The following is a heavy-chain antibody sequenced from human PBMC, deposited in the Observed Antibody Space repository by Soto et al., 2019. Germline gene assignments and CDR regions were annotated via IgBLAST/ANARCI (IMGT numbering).Heavy chain of an antibody. V-gene: IGHV3-23*01. D-gene: IGHD3-10*01. CDR2: ISGSGGST. J-gene: IGHJ5*02. CDR3: ARGSSSGSGTYYNLGFFGP. Sequence: GGSLRLSCAASGFTFSSFAMTWVRQAPGKGLEWVSDISGSGGSTYYADSVKGRFTISRDNSKNTLYLQMNSLRAEDTANYYCARGSSSGSGTYYNLGFFGPWSQGTWVTVSS. CDR1: GFTFSSFA.